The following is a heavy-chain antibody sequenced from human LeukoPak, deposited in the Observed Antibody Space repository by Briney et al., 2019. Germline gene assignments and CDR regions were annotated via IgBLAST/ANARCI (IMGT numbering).Heavy chain of an antibody. V-gene: IGHV3-23*01. CDR3: AKSHYDILTGYYTVYFDY. D-gene: IGHD3-9*01. CDR1: GFTFSSYA. Sequence: GGSLRLSCAASGFTFSSYAMSWVRQAPGKGLEWVSAISGIGGSTYYADSVKGRFTISRDNSKNTLYLQMNSLRAEDTAVYYCAKSHYDILTGYYTVYFDYWGQGTLVTVSS. J-gene: IGHJ4*02. CDR2: ISGIGGST.